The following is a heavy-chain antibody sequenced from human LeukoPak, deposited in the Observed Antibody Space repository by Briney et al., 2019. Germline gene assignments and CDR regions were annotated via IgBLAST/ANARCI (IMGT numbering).Heavy chain of an antibody. J-gene: IGHJ4*02. CDR3: ARLLDIVATGLDY. V-gene: IGHV5-51*01. D-gene: IGHD5-12*01. CDR1: GYSFTSYW. Sequence: LGEPLKISCKGSGYSFTSYWIGWVRQLHGKGLEGMGIIYTGDSDTRYSPSFQGQVTISADKSISTAYLQWSSLKASDTAMYYCARLLDIVATGLDYWGQGTLVTV. CDR2: IYTGDSDT.